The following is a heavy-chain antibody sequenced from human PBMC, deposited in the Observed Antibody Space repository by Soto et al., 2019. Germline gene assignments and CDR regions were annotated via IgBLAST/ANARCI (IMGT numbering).Heavy chain of an antibody. CDR3: VSRDQATSVHY. CDR2: IYRTGST. J-gene: IGHJ4*02. CDR1: VVSFTSNNW. Sequence: SETLSLTCAVSVVSFTSNNWWTWVRQPPGQGLEWIGEIYRTGSTNYNPSLKSRVTISLDKSENQFSLKVTSLTAADTAVYYCVSRDQATSVHYWRQAILDTVSS. V-gene: IGHV4-4*02. D-gene: IGHD1-1*01.